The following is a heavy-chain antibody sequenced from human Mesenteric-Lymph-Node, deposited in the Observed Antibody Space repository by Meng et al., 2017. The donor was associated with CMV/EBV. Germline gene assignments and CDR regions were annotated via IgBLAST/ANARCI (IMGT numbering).Heavy chain of an antibody. CDR1: GDTFTAYY. V-gene: IGHV1-2*02. Sequence: ASVKVSCKASGDTFTAYYTHWVRQAPGQGLEWMGWINPNSGGTKYAQNFQGRVTMTRDTSISTAYMELSRLRSDDTAVYYCARGDYDLYFGMDVWGQGTKVTVSS. CDR2: INPNSGGT. CDR3: ARGDYDLYFGMDV. J-gene: IGHJ6*02. D-gene: IGHD3/OR15-3a*01.